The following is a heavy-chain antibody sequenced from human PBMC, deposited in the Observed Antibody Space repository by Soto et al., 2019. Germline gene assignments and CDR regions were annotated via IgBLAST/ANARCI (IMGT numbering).Heavy chain of an antibody. CDR3: ARKKRTVTTAYWYFDL. CDR2: ISSSGSTI. V-gene: IGHV3-11*01. CDR1: GFTFSDYY. J-gene: IGHJ2*01. Sequence: GGSLRLSCAASGFTFSDYYMSWIRQAPGKGLEWVSYISSSGSTIYYADSVKGRFTISRDNAKNSLYLQMNSLRAEDTAVYYCARKKRTVTTAYWYFDLWGRGTLVTVSS. D-gene: IGHD4-17*01.